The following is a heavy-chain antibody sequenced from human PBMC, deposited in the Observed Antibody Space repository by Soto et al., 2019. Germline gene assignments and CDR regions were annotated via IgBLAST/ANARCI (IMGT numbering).Heavy chain of an antibody. J-gene: IGHJ4*02. V-gene: IGHV3-30*03. CDR1: GFTFSNYG. CDR3: ARDPGEIGDY. CDR2: ISHDGGNK. D-gene: IGHD3-16*01. Sequence: QVQLVESGGGVVQPRTSLRLSGTASGFTFSNYGMHWVRQAPGKGLEWVAAISHDGGNKFYADTAKGRFTISRDNSKNALYLQMNSLRVEDTAVYYCARDPGEIGDYWGQVTLVTVS.